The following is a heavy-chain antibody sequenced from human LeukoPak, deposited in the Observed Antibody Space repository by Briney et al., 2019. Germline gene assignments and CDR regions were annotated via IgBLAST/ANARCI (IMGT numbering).Heavy chain of an antibody. V-gene: IGHV3-7*01. CDR2: INQDGSEK. D-gene: IGHD5-24*01. J-gene: IGHJ4*02. Sequence: GGSLRLSCTASGFAFSTYAMSWVRQAPGKGLEWVANINQDGSEKYYVDSVKGRFTISRDNAKDSLYLQMSSLRAEDTAVYYCARTYRNGDKFCSVYWGQGTLVTVSS. CDR1: GFAFSTYA. CDR3: ARTYRNGDKFCSVY.